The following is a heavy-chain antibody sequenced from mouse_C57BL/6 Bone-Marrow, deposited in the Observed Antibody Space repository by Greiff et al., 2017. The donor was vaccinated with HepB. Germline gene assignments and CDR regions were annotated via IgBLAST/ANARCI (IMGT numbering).Heavy chain of an antibody. CDR2: INPNNGGT. CDR3: ARKIDGGYAMDY. Sequence: VQLQQSGPELVKPGASVKISCKASGYTFTDYYMNWVKQSHGKSLEWIGDINPNNGGTSYNQKFKGKATLTVDKSSSTAYMELRSLTSEDSAVYYCARKIDGGYAMDYWGQGTSVTVSS. V-gene: IGHV1-26*01. J-gene: IGHJ4*01. CDR1: GYTFTDYY. D-gene: IGHD2-3*01.